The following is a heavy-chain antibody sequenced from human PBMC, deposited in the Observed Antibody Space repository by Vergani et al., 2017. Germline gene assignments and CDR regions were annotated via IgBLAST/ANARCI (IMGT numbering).Heavy chain of an antibody. J-gene: IGHJ4*02. CDR3: AGDVVGQARAGFDY. D-gene: IGHD2-21*01. CDR2: IYTTGST. Sequence: QVQLQESGPGLVRPSQTLSLTCTVSGGSISSGSIYWSWIRQPAGKGLEWIGRIYTTGSTNYNPSLKSRVTISADTSKNQVSLRLTSVTAADTAVYYCAGDVVGQARAGFDYWGQGTLVTVSS. V-gene: IGHV4-61*02. CDR1: GGSISSGSIY.